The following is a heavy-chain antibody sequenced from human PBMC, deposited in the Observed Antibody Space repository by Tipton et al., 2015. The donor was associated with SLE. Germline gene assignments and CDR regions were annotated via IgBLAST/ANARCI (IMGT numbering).Heavy chain of an antibody. D-gene: IGHD3-10*01. CDR1: VSGTTNY. V-gene: IGHV3-74*01. CDR3: IRYNNGWD. CDR2: LNTDDGST. Sequence: SLRLSCVASVSGTTNYMHWVRQGPGKGLVWVSRLNTDDGSTTYADSVRGRFTISRDNAKNTLYLQMNSLRAEDTAVYYCIRYNNGWDWGQGTLVTVSS. J-gene: IGHJ4*02.